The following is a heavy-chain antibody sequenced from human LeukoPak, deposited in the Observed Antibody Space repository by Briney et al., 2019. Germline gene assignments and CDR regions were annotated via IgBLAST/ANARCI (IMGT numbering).Heavy chain of an antibody. CDR1: GFTFSSYG. Sequence: GGSLRLSCAASGFTFSSYGMSWVRQAPGKGLEWVSAISGSGGSTYYADSVKGRFTIYRDNSKNTLYLQMNSLRAEDTAVYYCAKAKYYYDSSVGYWGQGTLVTVSS. D-gene: IGHD3-22*01. CDR3: AKAKYYYDSSVGY. V-gene: IGHV3-23*01. J-gene: IGHJ4*02. CDR2: ISGSGGST.